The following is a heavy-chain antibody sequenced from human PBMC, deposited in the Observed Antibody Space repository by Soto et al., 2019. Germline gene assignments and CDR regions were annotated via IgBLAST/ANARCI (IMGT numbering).Heavy chain of an antibody. CDR3: ARGPMSCTSSSCPYFFDY. CDR2: MNPNSGNT. Sequence: QVQLVQSGAEVKKPGASVKVSCKASGYTFTSYGISWVRQAPGQGLEWMGWMNPNSGNTGYAQKLQGRVTMTRNTSMSTASMELSSLRSEDTAVYYCARGPMSCTSSSCPYFFDYWAQGTLVTVSS. D-gene: IGHD2-2*01. V-gene: IGHV1-8*02. J-gene: IGHJ4*02. CDR1: GYTFTSYG.